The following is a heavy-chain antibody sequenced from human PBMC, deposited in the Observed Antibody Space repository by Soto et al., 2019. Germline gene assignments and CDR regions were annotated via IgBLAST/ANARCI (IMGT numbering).Heavy chain of an antibody. CDR1: GFTFINYG. CDR3: ARVGADTYLPDY. Sequence: QVQLVESGGGVVQPGRSLRLSCAASGFTFINYGFHWVRQAPGKGLEWVAVIWYDGTNINYEDSVKGRFTISRDNPKKTLFLQMNILRVKDKAVYYWARVGADTYLPDYWGEGTLVTGSS. D-gene: IGHD6-19*01. CDR2: IWYDGTNI. J-gene: IGHJ4*02. V-gene: IGHV3-33*01.